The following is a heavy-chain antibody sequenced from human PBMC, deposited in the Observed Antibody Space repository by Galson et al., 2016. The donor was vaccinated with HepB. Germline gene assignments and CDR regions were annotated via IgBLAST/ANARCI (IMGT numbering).Heavy chain of an antibody. J-gene: IGHJ3*02. D-gene: IGHD3-22*01. CDR1: GYTFTSYA. CDR2: INAGNGNT. V-gene: IGHV1-3*01. CDR3: ARGHSSGYYYDAFDI. Sequence: SVKVSCKASGYTFTSYAMHWVRQAPGQRLEWMGWINAGNGNTKYSQKFQGRVTITRDTSESPAYMQLSSLRSEDTAVFYCARGHSSGYYYDAFDIWGQGTMVTVSS.